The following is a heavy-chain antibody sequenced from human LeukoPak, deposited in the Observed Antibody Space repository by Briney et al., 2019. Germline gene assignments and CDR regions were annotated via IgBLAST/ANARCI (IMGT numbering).Heavy chain of an antibody. J-gene: IGHJ6*03. CDR1: GGSISSYY. CDR3: ARAFGASSSWADYYYYYMDV. D-gene: IGHD6-13*01. V-gene: IGHV4-4*07. Sequence: PSETLSLTCTVSGGSISSYYWSWIRQPAGKGLEWIGRIYTSGSTNYTPSVESRVTMSVDTSKTQSSLKLSSVTAADTAVYYCARAFGASSSWADYYYYYMDVWGKGTPVTVSS. CDR2: IYTSGST.